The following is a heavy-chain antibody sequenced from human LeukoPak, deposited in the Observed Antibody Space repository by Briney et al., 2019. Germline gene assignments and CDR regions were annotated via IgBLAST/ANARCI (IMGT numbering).Heavy chain of an antibody. CDR2: INSDGSST. V-gene: IGHV3-74*01. CDR3: ARVWYSGSYYSY. Sequence: GGSLRLSCAASGFTFSSYWMHWVRQAPGKGLVWVSRINSDGSSTTYADSVKGRFTISRDNAKNTLYLQMNSLRAEDTAVYYCARVWYSGSYYSYWGQGTLVTVSS. CDR1: GFTFSSYW. J-gene: IGHJ4*02. D-gene: IGHD1-26*01.